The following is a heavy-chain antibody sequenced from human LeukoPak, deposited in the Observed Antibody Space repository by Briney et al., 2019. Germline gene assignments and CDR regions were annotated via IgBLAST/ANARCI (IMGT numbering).Heavy chain of an antibody. CDR2: ISYDGINK. CDR1: GFPFSNYG. Sequence: GGSLRLSCAASGFPFSNYGMHWVRQAPGKGLEWVAVISYDGINKYYADSVKGRFTISRDSSKNTLYLQMNSLTAEDTAVYWCARDFAAVGATGLAYRGLGTLVTVSS. J-gene: IGHJ4*02. CDR3: ARDFAAVGATGLAY. V-gene: IGHV3-30*03. D-gene: IGHD1-26*01.